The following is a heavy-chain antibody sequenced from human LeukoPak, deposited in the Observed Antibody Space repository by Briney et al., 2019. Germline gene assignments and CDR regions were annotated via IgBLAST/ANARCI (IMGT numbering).Heavy chain of an antibody. D-gene: IGHD4-11*01. CDR2: IYYSGST. CDR1: GGSISSSSYY. J-gene: IGHJ4*02. Sequence: SETLSLTCTVSGGSISSSSYYWGWLRQPPGTGLEWIGSIYYSGSTYYNPSLKSRVTISVDTSKNQFSLKLSSVTAADTAVYYCARDRGTGVTTSFDYWGQGTLVTVSS. CDR3: ARDRGTGVTTSFDY. V-gene: IGHV4-39*07.